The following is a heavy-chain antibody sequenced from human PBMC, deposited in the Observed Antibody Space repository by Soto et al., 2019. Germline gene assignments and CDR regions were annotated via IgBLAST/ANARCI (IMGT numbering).Heavy chain of an antibody. CDR2: INPSGGST. Sequence: ASVKVSCKASGYTFTSYYMHWVRQAPGQGLEWMGIINPSGGSTNYAQKFQGRVTMTTDTSTSTVHMELSSLRSDDTAVYYCAREGVAPYYYYGMDVWGQGTPVTVSS. CDR3: AREGVAPYYYYGMDV. V-gene: IGHV1-46*01. J-gene: IGHJ6*02. CDR1: GYTFTSYY. D-gene: IGHD5-12*01.